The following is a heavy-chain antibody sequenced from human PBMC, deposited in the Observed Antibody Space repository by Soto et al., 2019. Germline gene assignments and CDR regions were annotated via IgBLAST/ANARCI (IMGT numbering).Heavy chain of an antibody. J-gene: IGHJ4*02. CDR2: IYYSGST. Sequence: PSETLSLTCTVSGGSISSSSYYWGWIRQPPGKGLEWIGRIYYSGSTYYNPSLKSRVTISVDTSKNQFSLKLSSVTAADTAVYYCASSGYYFYYFDYWGQGTLVTVSS. V-gene: IGHV4-39*01. CDR3: ASSGYYFYYFDY. CDR1: GGSISSSSYY. D-gene: IGHD3-22*01.